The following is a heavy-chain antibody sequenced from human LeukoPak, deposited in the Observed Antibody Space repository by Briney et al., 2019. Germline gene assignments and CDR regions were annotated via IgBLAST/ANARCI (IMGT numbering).Heavy chain of an antibody. D-gene: IGHD6-6*01. Sequence: SQTLSLTCTVSGGSISSGGYYWSWIRQPAGKGLEWIGRIYTSGSTNYSPSLKSRVTISIDTSKNQFSLKPSSVTAADTAVYYCARNGEYSTSRYFDYWGQGTLVIVSS. J-gene: IGHJ4*02. V-gene: IGHV4-61*02. CDR2: IYTSGST. CDR1: GGSISSGGYY. CDR3: ARNGEYSTSRYFDY.